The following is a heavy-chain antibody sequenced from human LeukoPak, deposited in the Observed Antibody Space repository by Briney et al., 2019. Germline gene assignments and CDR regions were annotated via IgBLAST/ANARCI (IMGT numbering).Heavy chain of an antibody. CDR3: ATIKRGSIFGYFDF. J-gene: IGHJ4*02. V-gene: IGHV4-59*11. Sequence: SETLSLTCIVSGVSISSHYWSWIRQPPGKGLEWIGYLCDSDGSKDNPSLKSRATLSAATSKNQFSLRLSSVTAADTAVYYCATIKRGSIFGYFDFWGQGIPVTVSS. CDR2: LCDSDGS. CDR1: GVSISSHY. D-gene: IGHD5-18*01.